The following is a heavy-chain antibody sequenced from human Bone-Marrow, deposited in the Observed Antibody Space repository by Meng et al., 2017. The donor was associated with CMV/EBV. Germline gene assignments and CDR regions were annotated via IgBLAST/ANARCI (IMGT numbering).Heavy chain of an antibody. CDR1: GYTFTRYD. D-gene: IGHD6-13*01. V-gene: IGHV1-8*01. J-gene: IGHJ4*02. CDR3: ARARSSSRSGGFDY. CDR2: MNPNSGNT. Sequence: ASVKVSCKASGYTFTRYDIMWVRQATGQWLEWMGWMNPNSGNTGYAQKFQGRVTMTRDTSISTAYMELSSLRSEDTAVYYCARARSSSRSGGFDYWGQGTLVTVSS.